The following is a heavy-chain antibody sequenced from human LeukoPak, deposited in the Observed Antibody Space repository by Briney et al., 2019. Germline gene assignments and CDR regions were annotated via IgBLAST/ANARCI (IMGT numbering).Heavy chain of an antibody. Sequence: ASVKVSRKVSGYTLTELSMHWVRQAPGKGLEWMGGFDLEDGETIYAQKFQGRVTMTEDTSTDTAYMELSSLRSEDTAVYYCATPHSSGWYGFFDYWGQGTLVTVSS. CDR3: ATPHSSGWYGFFDY. D-gene: IGHD6-19*01. CDR2: FDLEDGET. J-gene: IGHJ4*02. V-gene: IGHV1-24*01. CDR1: GYTLTELS.